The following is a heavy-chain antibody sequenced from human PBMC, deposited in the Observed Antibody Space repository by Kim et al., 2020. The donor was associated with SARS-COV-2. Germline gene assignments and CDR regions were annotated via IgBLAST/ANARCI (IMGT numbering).Heavy chain of an antibody. CDR2: INPNSGGT. J-gene: IGHJ4*02. D-gene: IGHD5-12*01. CDR3: ARETPRTYSGYDPVTHFGY. V-gene: IGHV1-2*02. Sequence: ASVKVSCKASGYTFTGYYMHWVRQAPGQGLEWMGWINPNSGGTNYAQKFQGRVTMTRDTSISTAYMELSRLRSDDTAVYYCARETPRTYSGYDPVTHFGYWGQGTLVTVSS. CDR1: GYTFTGYY.